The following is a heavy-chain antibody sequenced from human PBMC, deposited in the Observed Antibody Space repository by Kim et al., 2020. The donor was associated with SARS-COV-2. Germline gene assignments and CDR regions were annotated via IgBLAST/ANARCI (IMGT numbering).Heavy chain of an antibody. CDR3: ARDFGFPGVVWGDLQH. CDR2: IWYDGSNK. D-gene: IGHD2-21*01. V-gene: IGHV3-33*01. Sequence: GGSLRLSCAASGFTFSSYGMHWVRQAPGKGLEWVAVIWYDGSNKYYADSVKGRFTISRDNSKNTLYLQMNSLRAEDTAVYYCARDFGFPGVVWGDLQHWGQGTLVTVSS. CDR1: GFTFSSYG. J-gene: IGHJ1*01.